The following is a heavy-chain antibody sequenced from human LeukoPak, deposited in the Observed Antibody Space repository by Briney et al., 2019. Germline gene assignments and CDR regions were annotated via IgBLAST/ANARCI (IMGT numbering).Heavy chain of an antibody. CDR1: GLTISSNY. CDR3: ARGYNWNDHYFDY. J-gene: IGHJ4*02. D-gene: IGHD1-20*01. Sequence: GSLRLSCAASGLTISSNYMSWVRQAPGKGLEWVSVIYSGGSTYYADSVKGRFTISRDNSKNTLYLQMNSLRAEDTAVYYCARGYNWNDHYFDYWGQGTLVTVSS. V-gene: IGHV3-66*01. CDR2: IYSGGST.